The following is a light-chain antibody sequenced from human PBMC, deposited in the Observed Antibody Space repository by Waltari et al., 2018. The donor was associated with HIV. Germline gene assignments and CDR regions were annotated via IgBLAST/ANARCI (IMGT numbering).Light chain of an antibody. J-gene: IGLJ3*02. CDR1: TGEVNSGHY. V-gene: IGLV7-46*01. CDR3: LVSFAGTWV. Sequence: QPVVTEEPSVTVSPGDTVTLTCASTTGEVNSGHYPFWVHQRPGQAPRTLIFDSNKKHSGTPARFSGSLLGGKAALTLSGAQPDDEADYYCLVSFAGTWVFGGGTKLTVV. CDR2: DSN.